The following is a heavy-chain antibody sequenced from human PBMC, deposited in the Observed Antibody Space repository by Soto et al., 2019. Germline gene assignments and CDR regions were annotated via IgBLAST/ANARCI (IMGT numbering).Heavy chain of an antibody. CDR1: GFTFRIYS. J-gene: IGHJ3*02. CDR2: MWYDGTNK. CDR3: ARGATFGTKGGSFDI. V-gene: IGHV3-33*01. Sequence: SLRLSCAASGFTFRIYSMHWVRQAPGKGLEWVAVMWYDGTNKYYGESVKGRFTISRDNSENSLYLQMNSLRVEDTAVYYCARGATFGTKGGSFDIWGHGTLVTVSS. D-gene: IGHD3-16*01.